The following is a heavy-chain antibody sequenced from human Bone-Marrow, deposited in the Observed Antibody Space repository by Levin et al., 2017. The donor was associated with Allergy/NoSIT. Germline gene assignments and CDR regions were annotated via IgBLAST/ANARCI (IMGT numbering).Heavy chain of an antibody. Sequence: PAASVKVSCKASGYPFIRYYMHWVRQAPGQGLEWMGIINPSGGSTGYAEKFQGRVTMTSDTSTNTFYMELSRLTSEDTAIYYCARVGGEISLTTYLYGMDVWGQGTTVTVSS. CDR1: GYPFIRYY. CDR3: ARVGGEISLTTYLYGMDV. J-gene: IGHJ6*02. CDR2: INPSGGST. V-gene: IGHV1-46*01. D-gene: IGHD3-16*01.